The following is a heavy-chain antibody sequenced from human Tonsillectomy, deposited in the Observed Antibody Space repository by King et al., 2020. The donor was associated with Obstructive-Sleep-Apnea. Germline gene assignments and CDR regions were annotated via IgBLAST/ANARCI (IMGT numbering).Heavy chain of an antibody. D-gene: IGHD3-22*01. CDR1: GVSISPYY. V-gene: IGHV4-59*08. CDR2: IYYSGST. CDR3: ARHAYYYDSSGYYNDAFDI. J-gene: IGHJ3*02. Sequence: QLQESGPGLVKPSETLSLTCTVSGVSISPYYWSWIRQPPGKGLEWIAYIYYSGSTNYNPSLKSRVTISGDTSKNQFSLKLSSVTAADTAVYYCARHAYYYDSSGYYNDAFDIWGQGTMVTVSS.